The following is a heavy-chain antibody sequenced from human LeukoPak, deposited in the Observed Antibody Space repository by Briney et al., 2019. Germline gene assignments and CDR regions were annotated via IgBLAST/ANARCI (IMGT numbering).Heavy chain of an antibody. D-gene: IGHD3-3*01. CDR2: FSSSSSTI. V-gene: IGHV3-48*01. CDR3: AKEYDFWRGYLRLSSSGYFDY. CDR1: GFTFSSYS. J-gene: IGHJ4*02. Sequence: GSLRLSCAASGFTFSSYSMNWVRQAPGKGLEWVSYFSSSSSTIYYADSVKGRFTISRDNAKNSLYLQMNSLRAEDTAVYYCAKEYDFWRGYLRLSSSGYFDYWGQGTLVTLSS.